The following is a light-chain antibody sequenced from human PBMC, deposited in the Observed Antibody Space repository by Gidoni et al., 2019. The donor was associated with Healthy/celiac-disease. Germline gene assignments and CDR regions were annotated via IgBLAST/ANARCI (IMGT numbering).Light chain of an antibody. Sequence: IQKTQSPSSLSASVGDRVTITCQASQDISNYLNWYQQKPGKAPKLLIYDASNLEKGVPSRFSGSGSGTDFTFTISSLQPEDIATYYCQQYDNLPLTFGGGTKVEIK. V-gene: IGKV1-33*01. CDR2: DAS. J-gene: IGKJ4*01. CDR1: QDISNY. CDR3: QQYDNLPLT.